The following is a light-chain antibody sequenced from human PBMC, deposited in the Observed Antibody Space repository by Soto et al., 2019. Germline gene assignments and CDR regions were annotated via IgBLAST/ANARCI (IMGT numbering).Light chain of an antibody. Sequence: IVLTQFPGTLSLYPGERATLSCRASQSVGSNYLAWYQQRPGQPPNLLIFGASHRAPDIPDRFSGSGSGTDFTLTISRLEPEDFAVYYCQQYGSSIQTFGQGTKVDIK. CDR3: QQYGSSIQT. V-gene: IGKV3-20*01. J-gene: IGKJ1*01. CDR2: GAS. CDR1: QSVGSNY.